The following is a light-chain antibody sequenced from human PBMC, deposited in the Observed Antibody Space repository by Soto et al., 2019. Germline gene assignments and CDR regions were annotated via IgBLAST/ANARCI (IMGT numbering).Light chain of an antibody. V-gene: IGKV3D-15*01. CDR1: QGIGDA. CDR3: QQYNSYSRT. CDR2: DAS. J-gene: IGKJ1*01. Sequence: ESVLTQSPATLSVSPGEGVTLSCRASQGIGDALAWYQHKPGQTPRLLIYDASNRAPGIPDRFSGSGSGTEFTLTISSLQPDDFAIYYCQQYNSYSRTFGQGTKVDIK.